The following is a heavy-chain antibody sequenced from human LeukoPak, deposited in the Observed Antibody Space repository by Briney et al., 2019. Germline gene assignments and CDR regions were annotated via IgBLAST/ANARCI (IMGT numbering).Heavy chain of an antibody. J-gene: IGHJ3*02. D-gene: IGHD4-17*01. CDR1: GGSISSSNW. CDR3: ARDGRETTDDAFDI. V-gene: IGHV4-4*02. Sequence: SGTLSLTCAVSGGSISSSNWWSWIRQPPGKGLEWIGEIYHSGSTNYNPSLKSRVTISVDKSKTQFSLKLSSVTAADTAVYYCARDGRETTDDAFDIWGQGTMVTVSS. CDR2: IYHSGST.